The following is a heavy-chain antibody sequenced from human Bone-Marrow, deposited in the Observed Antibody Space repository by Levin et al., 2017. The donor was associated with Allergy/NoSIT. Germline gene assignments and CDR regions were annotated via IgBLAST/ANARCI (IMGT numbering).Heavy chain of an antibody. V-gene: IGHV3-15*01. CDR1: GFTFSNAW. CDR3: TTSGVVAALIPIDY. J-gene: IGHJ4*02. CDR2: IKSKTDGGTT. Sequence: GESLKISCAASGFTFSNAWMSWVRQAPGKGLEWVGRIKSKTDGGTTDYAAPVKGRFTISRDDSKNTLYLQMNSLKTEDTAVYYCTTSGVVAALIPIDYWGQGTLVTVSS. D-gene: IGHD2-15*01.